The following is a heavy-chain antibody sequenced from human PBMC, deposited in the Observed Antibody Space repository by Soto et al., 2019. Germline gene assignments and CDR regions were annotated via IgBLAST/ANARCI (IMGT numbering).Heavy chain of an antibody. D-gene: IGHD1-1*01. Sequence: GCSLGLGCAASGFTFSSSAMSGVRKAPGKGLEWVSSISGSGGGTYYADSVKGRFTFSRDNSKNTLYLQMNSLRAEDTAVYYCAKFGMATTKRSPPYYIDNWGQGALVTLSS. V-gene: IGHV3-23*01. CDR3: AKFGMATTKRSPPYYIDN. CDR1: GFTFSSSA. J-gene: IGHJ4*02. CDR2: ISGSGGGT.